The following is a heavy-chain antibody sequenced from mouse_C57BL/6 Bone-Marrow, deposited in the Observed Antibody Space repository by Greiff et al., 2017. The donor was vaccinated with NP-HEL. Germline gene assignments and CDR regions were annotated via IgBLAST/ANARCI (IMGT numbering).Heavy chain of an antibody. Sequence: VQLKESVAELVRPGASVKLSCTASGFNIKNTYMHWVKQRPEQGLEWIGRIDPANGNTKYAPKFQGKATITADTSSNTAYLQLSSLTSEDTAIYYCASYYYGSSLWYFDVWGTGTTVTVSS. CDR1: GFNIKNTY. J-gene: IGHJ1*03. V-gene: IGHV14-3*01. D-gene: IGHD1-1*01. CDR2: IDPANGNT. CDR3: ASYYYGSSLWYFDV.